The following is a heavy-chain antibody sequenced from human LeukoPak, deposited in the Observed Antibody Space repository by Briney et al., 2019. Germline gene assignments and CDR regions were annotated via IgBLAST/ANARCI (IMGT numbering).Heavy chain of an antibody. J-gene: IGHJ4*02. V-gene: IGHV4-59*01. D-gene: IGHD6-19*01. CDR3: ARALGRIAVAEFDY. CDR1: SGSISSYY. CDR2: IYYSGST. Sequence: SETLSLTCTVSSGSISSYYWSWIRQPPGKGLGWIGYIYYSGSTNYNPSLKSRVTISVDTSKNQFSLKLSSVTAADTAVYYCARALGRIAVAEFDYWGQGTLVTVSS.